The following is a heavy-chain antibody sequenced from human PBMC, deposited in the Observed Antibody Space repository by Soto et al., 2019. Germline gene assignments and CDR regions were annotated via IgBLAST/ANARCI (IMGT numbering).Heavy chain of an antibody. CDR2: ISSSSSTI. CDR3: ARGYYDSSGYYWVFDY. D-gene: IGHD3-22*01. Sequence: GGSLRLSCAASGFTFSSYSMNWVRQAPGKGLEWVSYISSSSSTIYYADSVEGRFTISRDNAKNSLYLQMNSLRAEDTAVYYCARGYYDSSGYYWVFDYWGQGTLVTVSS. J-gene: IGHJ4*02. V-gene: IGHV3-48*01. CDR1: GFTFSSYS.